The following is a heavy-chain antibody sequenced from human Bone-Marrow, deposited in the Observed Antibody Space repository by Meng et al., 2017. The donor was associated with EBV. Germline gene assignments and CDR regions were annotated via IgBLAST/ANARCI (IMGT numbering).Heavy chain of an antibody. J-gene: IGHJ4*02. Sequence: QVHLVQSGAEVRKPGTSIKVSCTTSGYPFTGIFIHWVRQAPGQGLEWIGRVNPKYGDTKFAQKFQGRVTMTRDTTISTVYMEMTSLRSDDTAIYYCARDSSGPSYYFDYWGQGALVTVSS. CDR1: GYPFTGIF. CDR3: ARDSSGPSYYFDY. V-gene: IGHV1-2*06. D-gene: IGHD6-19*01. CDR2: VNPKYGDT.